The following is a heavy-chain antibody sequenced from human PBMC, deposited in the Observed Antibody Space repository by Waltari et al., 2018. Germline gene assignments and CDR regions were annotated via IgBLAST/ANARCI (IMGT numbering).Heavy chain of an antibody. Sequence: EVQLVESGGGVVQPGGSLRLSCAASGFTCSSYTLNWVRQAPGKGLEWVSYISSSSSTIYYADSVKGRFTIARDNAKNSLYLQMNSLRAEDTAVYYCASSIMITFGGPNYWGQGTLVTVSS. J-gene: IGHJ4*02. CDR1: GFTCSSYT. CDR2: ISSSSSTI. CDR3: ASSIMITFGGPNY. V-gene: IGHV3-48*01. D-gene: IGHD3-16*01.